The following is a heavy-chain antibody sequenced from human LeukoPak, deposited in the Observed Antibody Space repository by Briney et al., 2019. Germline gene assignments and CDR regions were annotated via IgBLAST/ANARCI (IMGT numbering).Heavy chain of an antibody. CDR3: ATSITMFDY. J-gene: IGHJ4*02. V-gene: IGHV3-7*02. Sequence: GGSLRLSCAASGFTFSRDWMSWVRQAPGKGLEWVANIKEDGTVKYYVESVKDRFAISRDNAKNSLYLQMNSLRAEDTAVYYCATSITMFDYWGQGSLVTVSS. CDR2: IKEDGTVK. CDR1: GFTFSRDW. D-gene: IGHD3-10*01.